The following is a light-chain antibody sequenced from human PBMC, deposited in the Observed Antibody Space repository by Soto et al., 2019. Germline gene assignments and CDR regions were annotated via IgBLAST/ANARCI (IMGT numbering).Light chain of an antibody. J-gene: IGKJ1*01. Sequence: EIVLTQSPGTLSLSKGERATLSCRASQSVSSSYLAWYQHRPGQAPRLLIYQTSIRAAGIPARFSASGSGTDFTLTISDVQPEDFALYYCHPRQSWPRTFGQGAKV. CDR3: HPRQSWPRT. CDR2: QTS. CDR1: QSVSSSY. V-gene: IGKV3D-20*02.